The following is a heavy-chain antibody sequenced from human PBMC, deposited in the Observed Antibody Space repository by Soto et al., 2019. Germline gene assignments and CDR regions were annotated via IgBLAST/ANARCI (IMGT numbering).Heavy chain of an antibody. J-gene: IGHJ4*02. CDR3: ARSEIQGPIDY. Sequence: QVQLQESGPGLVKPSDTLSLTCAVSGYSIISSNWWGWIRQPPGKGLEWIGYIYYSGTTYYNPSLKSRVTMSVYTSKNQFSLKLTSVTAVLTAVYYCARSEIQGPIDYWGQGTLVTVSS. CDR1: GYSIISSNW. CDR2: IYYSGTT. V-gene: IGHV4-28*01.